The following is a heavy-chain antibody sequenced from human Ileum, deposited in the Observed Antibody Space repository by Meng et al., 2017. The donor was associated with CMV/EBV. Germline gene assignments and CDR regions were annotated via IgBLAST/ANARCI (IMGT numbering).Heavy chain of an antibody. CDR1: GFTLTSYA. CDR2: ISASGGST. V-gene: IGHV3-23*01. J-gene: IGHJ6*02. CDR3: ARDVDDILTGYYSGMDV. Sequence: GESLKISCATSGFTLTSYAMSWVRQAPGKVLEWVSAISASGGSTFYADSVKGRFTLSRDNSKNTLYLQMNTLRAEDTAMYYCARDVDDILTGYYSGMDVWGQGTTVTVSS. D-gene: IGHD3-9*01.